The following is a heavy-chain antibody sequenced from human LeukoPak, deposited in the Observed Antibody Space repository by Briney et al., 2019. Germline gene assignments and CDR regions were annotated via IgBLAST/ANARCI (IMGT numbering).Heavy chain of an antibody. D-gene: IGHD6-13*01. J-gene: IGHJ4*02. CDR3: ARDQQQQLPFDY. V-gene: IGHV1-2*02. Sequence: ASVKVSCMASGYTFTGYYMHWVRQAPGQGREWMGWINPNSGGTNYAQKFQGRVTITRDTSISTAYMELSRLRSDDTAVYYCARDQQQQLPFDYWGQGTLVTVSS. CDR1: GYTFTGYY. CDR2: INPNSGGT.